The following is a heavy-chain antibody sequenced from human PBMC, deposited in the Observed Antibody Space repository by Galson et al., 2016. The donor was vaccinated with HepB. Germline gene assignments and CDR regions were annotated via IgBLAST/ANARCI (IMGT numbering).Heavy chain of an antibody. CDR3: ASAGRGSPCDY. Sequence: SLRLSCAASGFTFSSYWMTWVRQAPGKGLERVANIKQDGSEEYYVDSVKVRFTISRDNAENSLYVQMNSLRPEDTAVYYCASAGRGSPCDYWGQGTLVTVS. V-gene: IGHV3-7*02. J-gene: IGHJ4*02. CDR2: IKQDGSEE. CDR1: GFTFSSYW. D-gene: IGHD3-10*01.